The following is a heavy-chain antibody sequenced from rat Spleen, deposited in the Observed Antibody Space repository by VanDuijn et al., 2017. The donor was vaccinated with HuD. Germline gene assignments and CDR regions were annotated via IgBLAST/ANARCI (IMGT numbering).Heavy chain of an antibody. D-gene: IGHD1-1*01. Sequence: EVQLQESGPGLVKPSQSLSLTCSVTGYSITSNYWGWIRKFAGNKMEWIGHISYSGRPSYNPSLKSPISITSDTSKNQFFLQLNSVTTEDTATYYCARWDYYSGDYFDYWGQGVMVTVSS. CDR1: GYSITSNY. CDR3: ARWDYYSGDYFDY. CDR2: ISYSGRP. J-gene: IGHJ2*01. V-gene: IGHV3-1*01.